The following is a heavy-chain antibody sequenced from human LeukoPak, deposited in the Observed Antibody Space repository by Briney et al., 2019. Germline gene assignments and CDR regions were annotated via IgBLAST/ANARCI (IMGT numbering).Heavy chain of an antibody. D-gene: IGHD2-2*01. CDR2: ISGSGGST. Sequence: PGGSLRLSCAASGFTFSSYAMSWVRQAPGKGLEWVSAISGSGGSTYYADSVKGRFTISRDNSKNTLYLQMNSLRAEDTAVYYCAKASDIVVVPAAIYFDYWGQGTLVTVSS. J-gene: IGHJ4*02. V-gene: IGHV3-23*01. CDR1: GFTFSSYA. CDR3: AKASDIVVVPAAIYFDY.